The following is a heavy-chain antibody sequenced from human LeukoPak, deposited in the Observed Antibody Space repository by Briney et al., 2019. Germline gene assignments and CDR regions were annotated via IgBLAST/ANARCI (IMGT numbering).Heavy chain of an antibody. Sequence: GESLRLSCAASGFSFSTYTMNWARQAPGKGLEWVSSISGSGSCIYYSDSVKGRFTISRDNAKNSLSLQMNSLRAEDTAIYYCASHFWNYYRIDYWGQGILVTVSS. CDR1: GFSFSTYT. CDR3: ASHFWNYYRIDY. J-gene: IGHJ4*02. V-gene: IGHV3-21*01. CDR2: ISGSGSCI. D-gene: IGHD3-3*02.